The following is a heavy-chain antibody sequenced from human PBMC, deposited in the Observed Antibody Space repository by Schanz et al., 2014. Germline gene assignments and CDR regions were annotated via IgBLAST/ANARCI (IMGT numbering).Heavy chain of an antibody. CDR2: VFPNGIT. Sequence: QVQLQESGPGLVKPSQTLSLTCTVSGGSIRSGTYYWSWIRQPAGKTLEWVGRVFPNGITNYNPSLKSRVPKSLAASKNQFSLTLASLTAADTAVYYCARDTTWRLDLWGRGTLVTVSS. CDR3: ARDTTWRLDL. V-gene: IGHV4-61*02. CDR1: GGSIRSGTYY. J-gene: IGHJ2*01. D-gene: IGHD1-1*01.